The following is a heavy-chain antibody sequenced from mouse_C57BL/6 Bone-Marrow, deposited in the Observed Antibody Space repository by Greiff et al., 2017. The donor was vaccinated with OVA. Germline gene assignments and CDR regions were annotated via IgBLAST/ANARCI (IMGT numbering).Heavy chain of an antibody. J-gene: IGHJ3*01. CDR1: GFTFSDYG. CDR3: AGSYYSNYGFAY. CDR2: ISNLAYSI. D-gene: IGHD2-5*01. Sequence: EVKLVESGGGLVQPGGSLKLSCAASGFTFSDYGMAWVRQAPRKGPEWVAFISNLAYSIYYADTVTGRFTISRENAKNTLYLEMSSLRSEDTAMYYCAGSYYSNYGFAYWGQGTLVTVSA. V-gene: IGHV5-15*01.